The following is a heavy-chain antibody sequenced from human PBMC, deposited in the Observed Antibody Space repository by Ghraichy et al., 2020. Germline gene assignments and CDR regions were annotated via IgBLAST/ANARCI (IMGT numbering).Heavy chain of an antibody. CDR1: GFTFSSYS. CDR3: APEAFAVG. J-gene: IGHJ4*02. Sequence: GESLNISCAASGFTFSSYSMNWVRQAPGKGLEWVSYIRSSSSTIYYADSVKGRFTISRDNAKNSLYLQMNSLRAEDTAVYYCAPEAFAVGWGQGTLVTVSS. V-gene: IGHV3-48*04. D-gene: IGHD6-19*01. CDR2: IRSSSSTI.